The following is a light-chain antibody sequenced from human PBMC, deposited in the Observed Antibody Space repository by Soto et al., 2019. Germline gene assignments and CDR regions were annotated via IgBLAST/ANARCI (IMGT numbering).Light chain of an antibody. V-gene: IGLV2-23*02. CDR2: EVS. J-gene: IGLJ1*01. CDR1: SSDVGSYNL. CDR3: CSYAGSPYV. Sequence: QCALTQPAYVSGSPGQAITISCTGTSSDVGSYNLVSWYQQHPGKAPKLMIYEVSKRPSGVSNRFSGSKSGNTASLTISGLQAEDEADYYCCSYAGSPYVFGTGTKVTVL.